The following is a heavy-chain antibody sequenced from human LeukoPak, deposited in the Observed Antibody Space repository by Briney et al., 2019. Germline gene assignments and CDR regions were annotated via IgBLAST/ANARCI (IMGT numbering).Heavy chain of an antibody. Sequence: GGSLRLSCAASGFTFSSYTMGWVRQAPGKGLEWVSEINDSGGNTYYARSVKGRFTISRDNSKNTVYLQMNSLRAEDTAVYYCARDLAAAGRGYFDYWGQGTLVTVSS. D-gene: IGHD6-13*01. CDR2: INDSGGNT. V-gene: IGHV3-23*01. CDR3: ARDLAAAGRGYFDY. CDR1: GFTFSSYT. J-gene: IGHJ4*02.